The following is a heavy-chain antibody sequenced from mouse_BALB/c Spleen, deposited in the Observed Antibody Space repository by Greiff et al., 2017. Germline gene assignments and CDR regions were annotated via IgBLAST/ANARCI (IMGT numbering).Heavy chain of an antibody. V-gene: IGHV2-9-2*01. CDR3: VRDPFAY. J-gene: IGHJ3*01. Sequence: YNSAFMSRLSISKDNSKSQVFLKMNSLQTDDTAIYYCVRDPFAYWGQGTLVTVSA.